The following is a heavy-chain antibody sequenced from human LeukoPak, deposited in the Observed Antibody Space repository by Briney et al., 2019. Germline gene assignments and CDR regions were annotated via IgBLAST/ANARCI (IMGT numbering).Heavy chain of an antibody. CDR1: GCSISSYY. CDR2: IYTGGIT. CDR3: ARLARHRFDY. V-gene: IGHV4-4*07. Sequence: SETLTLTCTVSGCSISSYYWSWIRQPAGKGLEWIGRIYTGGITNYNPSLRTRVTISIDTSKNQFSLKLSSVTAADTAVYYCARLARHRFDYWGQGTLVTVS. J-gene: IGHJ4*02.